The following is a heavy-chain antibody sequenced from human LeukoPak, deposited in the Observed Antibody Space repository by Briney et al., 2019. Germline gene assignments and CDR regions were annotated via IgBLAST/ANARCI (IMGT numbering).Heavy chain of an antibody. V-gene: IGHV3-9*01. CDR2: ISWYSGSI. D-gene: IGHD5-18*01. Sequence: PTGGSLRLSCAASGFTFDDYAMPWVRQAPGKGLEWVSGISWYSGSIGYADSVKGRFTISRDNAKNSLYLQMNSLRAEDTALYYCAKDIRYSYGSNFDYWGQGTLVTVSS. CDR1: GFTFDDYA. CDR3: AKDIRYSYGSNFDY. J-gene: IGHJ4*02.